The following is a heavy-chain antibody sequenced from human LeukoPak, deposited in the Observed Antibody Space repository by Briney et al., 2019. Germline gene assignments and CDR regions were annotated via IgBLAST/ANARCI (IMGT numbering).Heavy chain of an antibody. Sequence: GGSLRLSCAASGFTFSSYAMSWVRQAPGKGLEWVSAISGSGGSTYYAGSVKGRFTISRDNSKNTLYLQMNSLRAEDTAVYYCAKDTYYYDSSGRSDAFDIWGQGTMVTVSS. J-gene: IGHJ3*02. CDR3: AKDTYYYDSSGRSDAFDI. CDR2: ISGSGGST. D-gene: IGHD3-22*01. CDR1: GFTFSSYA. V-gene: IGHV3-23*01.